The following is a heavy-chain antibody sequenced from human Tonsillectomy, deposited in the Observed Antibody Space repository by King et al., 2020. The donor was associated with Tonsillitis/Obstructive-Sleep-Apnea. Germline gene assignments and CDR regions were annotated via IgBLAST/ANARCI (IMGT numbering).Heavy chain of an antibody. V-gene: IGHV4-61*01. CDR3: AREMESWFHFDY. Sequence: VQLQESGPGLVKPSETLSLICNVSGGSVNGGRYYWSWIRQPPGKGLEWIGFIFYSGSTDYNPSLKSRVTISLDTSKNRFSLRLSSLTTADTAVYYCAREMESWFHFDYWGQGTLVTVSS. CDR1: GGSVNGGRYY. D-gene: IGHD6-13*01. J-gene: IGHJ4*02. CDR2: IFYSGST.